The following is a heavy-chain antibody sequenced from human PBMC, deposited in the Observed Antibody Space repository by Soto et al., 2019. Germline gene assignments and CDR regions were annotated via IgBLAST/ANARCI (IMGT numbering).Heavy chain of an antibody. J-gene: IGHJ5*02. D-gene: IGHD3-3*01. CDR2: IIPIFGTA. CDR1: GGTFSSYA. Sequence: QVQLVQSGAEVKKPGSSVKVSCKASGGTFSSYAISWVRQAPGQGLAWMGGIIPIFGTANYEQKFQGRVTITADESTSTAYMELSSLRSEDTAVYYCARGPQKPLEWPNWFDPWGQGTLVTVSS. CDR3: ARGPQKPLEWPNWFDP. V-gene: IGHV1-69*01.